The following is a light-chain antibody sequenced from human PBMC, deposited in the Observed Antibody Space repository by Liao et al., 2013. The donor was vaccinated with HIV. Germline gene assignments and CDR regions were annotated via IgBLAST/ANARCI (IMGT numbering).Light chain of an antibody. V-gene: IGLV3-1*01. CDR2: QDN. J-gene: IGLJ3*02. CDR1: KLGDKY. Sequence: SYELTQPPSVSVSPGQTAIITCSGDKLGDKYTCWYQQRPGQSPVLVIYQDNKRPFGIPERFSGSSSGNTATLTISGTQGMDEADYYCQAWDSSTVVFGGGTKLTVL. CDR3: QAWDSSTVV.